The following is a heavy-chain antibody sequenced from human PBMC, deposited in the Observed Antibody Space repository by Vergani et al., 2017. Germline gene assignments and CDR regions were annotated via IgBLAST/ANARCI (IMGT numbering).Heavy chain of an antibody. Sequence: VQLLESGGGVVQPGRSLRLSCAASGFTFSSYGMHWVRQAPGKGLGWVAAISYDGSNKYYADSVKGRFTISRDNSKNTLYLQMNSLRAEDTAVYYCAKLCGSYYEYDYWGQGTLVTVSS. CDR2: ISYDGSNK. V-gene: IGHV3-30*18. CDR3: AKLCGSYYEYDY. J-gene: IGHJ4*02. CDR1: GFTFSSYG. D-gene: IGHD1-26*01.